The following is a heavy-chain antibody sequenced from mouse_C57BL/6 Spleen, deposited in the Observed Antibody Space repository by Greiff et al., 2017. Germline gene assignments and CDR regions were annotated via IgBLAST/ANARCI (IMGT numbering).Heavy chain of an antibody. CDR1: GYTFTSYW. CDR3: ARVWSRRDYYAMDY. CDR2: IDPNSGGT. V-gene: IGHV1-72*01. Sequence: QVQLQQPGAELVKPGASVTLSCKASGYTFTSYWMHWVKQRPGRGREWIGRIDPNSGGTKYNEKFKSKATLTVDKPSSTAYMQLSSLTSEDSAVYYCARVWSRRDYYAMDYWGQGTSVTVSS. D-gene: IGHD2-2*01. J-gene: IGHJ4*01.